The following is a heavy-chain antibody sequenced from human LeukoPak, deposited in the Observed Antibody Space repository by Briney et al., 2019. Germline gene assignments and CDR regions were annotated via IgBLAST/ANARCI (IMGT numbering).Heavy chain of an antibody. CDR1: GGSISSYY. D-gene: IGHD3-9*01. CDR3: ARADYDILTGYYENEYYFDY. CDR2: IYYSGST. V-gene: IGHV4-59*01. Sequence: SEALSLTCTVSGGSISSYYWSWIRQPPGKRLEWIGYIYYSGSTNYNPSLKSRVTISVDTSKNQFSLKLSSVTAADTAVYYCARADYDILTGYYENEYYFDYWGQGTLVTVSS. J-gene: IGHJ4*02.